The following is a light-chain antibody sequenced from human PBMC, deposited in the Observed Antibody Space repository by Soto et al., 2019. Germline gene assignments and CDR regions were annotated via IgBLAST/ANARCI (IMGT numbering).Light chain of an antibody. V-gene: IGLV2-14*01. CDR3: SSYTSTNTLI. Sequence: QSALTQPASVSGSPGQSITISCTGTSSDVGGSKYVSWYQQHPGKAPKLMLYEVSHRPSGVSDRFSGSQSGNTASLIVSGLQADDEADYYCSSYTSTNTLIFGGGTKLTVL. J-gene: IGLJ2*01. CDR1: SSDVGGSKY. CDR2: EVS.